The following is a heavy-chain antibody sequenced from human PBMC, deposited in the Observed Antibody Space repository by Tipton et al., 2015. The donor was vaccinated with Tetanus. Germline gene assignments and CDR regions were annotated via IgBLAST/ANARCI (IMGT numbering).Heavy chain of an antibody. CDR3: ARAPYNSPGKFYFDS. CDR2: TYHTGGT. CDR1: GVSIRNGGFS. V-gene: IGHV4-30-2*01. D-gene: IGHD1-1*01. J-gene: IGHJ4*02. Sequence: LRLSCAVSGVSIRNGGFSWNWIRQPPGKGLEWIGYTYHTGGTYLNPSLKSRVTISVDRSNDQFSLHLTSVTAADTALYFCARAPYNSPGKFYFDSGGQGILVTVSS.